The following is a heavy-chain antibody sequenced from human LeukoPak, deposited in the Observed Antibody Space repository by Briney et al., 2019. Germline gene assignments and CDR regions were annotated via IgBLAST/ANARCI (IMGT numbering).Heavy chain of an antibody. CDR3: ATSSSSSSWDAFDI. V-gene: IGHV5-51*01. D-gene: IGHD2-2*01. J-gene: IGHJ3*02. Sequence: GESLKISCKASGFTFTNYWIGWVRQMPGKGLECLGIIYPGDSGTTYRPSFQGQVTISADKSINTAYLQWDSLKASDTAMYYCATSSSSSSWDAFDIWGQGTKVTVSS. CDR2: IYPGDSGT. CDR1: GFTFTNYW.